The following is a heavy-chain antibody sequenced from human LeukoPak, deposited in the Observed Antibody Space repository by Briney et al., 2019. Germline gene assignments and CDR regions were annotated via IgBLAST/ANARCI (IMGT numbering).Heavy chain of an antibody. CDR3: ARFGLPYSIDL. Sequence: GGSLRLSCIASGFTINQHAMSWVRQAPVKGLEWVSSISPDGSAVFYVDSVKGRFTFSRDNAKNSLDLQMNSLRAEDTAVYYCARFGLPYSIDLWGQGTMVTVSS. D-gene: IGHD3/OR15-3a*01. V-gene: IGHV3-7*01. CDR1: GFTINQHA. J-gene: IGHJ6*02. CDR2: ISPDGSAV.